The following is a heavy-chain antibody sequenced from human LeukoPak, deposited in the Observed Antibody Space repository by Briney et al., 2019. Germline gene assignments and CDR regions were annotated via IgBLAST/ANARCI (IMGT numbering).Heavy chain of an antibody. Sequence: GGSLRLSCAASGFTFSSYWMSWVRQAPGKGLEWVANIKQDGSEKYYVDSVKGRFTISRDNAKNSLYLQMNSLRAEDTAVYYCARDLRMVRGVITYYFDYWGQGTLVTVSS. CDR2: IKQDGSEK. CDR1: GFTFSSYW. CDR3: ARDLRMVRGVITYYFDY. V-gene: IGHV3-7*01. D-gene: IGHD3-10*01. J-gene: IGHJ4*02.